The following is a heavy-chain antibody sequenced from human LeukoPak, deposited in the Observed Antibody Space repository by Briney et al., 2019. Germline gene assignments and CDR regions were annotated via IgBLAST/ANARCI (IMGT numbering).Heavy chain of an antibody. CDR3: ARPVTTETYYYYHGMDV. V-gene: IGHV3-33*01. CDR2: IWYDGSNK. Sequence: GRSLRLSCAASGFTFSSYGMHWVRQAPGKGLEWVAVIWYDGSNKYYADSVKGRFTISRDNSKNTLYLQMNSLRAEDTAVYYCARPVTTETYYYYHGMDVWGQGTTVTVSS. J-gene: IGHJ6*02. CDR1: GFTFSSYG. D-gene: IGHD4-11*01.